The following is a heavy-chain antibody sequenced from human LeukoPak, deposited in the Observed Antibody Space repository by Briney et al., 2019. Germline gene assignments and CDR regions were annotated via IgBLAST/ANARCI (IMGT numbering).Heavy chain of an antibody. V-gene: IGHV4-34*01. CDR2: INHSGST. CDR3: ARSGNYYGSYYYYYYMDV. Sequence: SETLSLTCAVYGGSFSGYYWSWIRQPPGKGLEWIGEINHSGSTNYNPSLKSRVTISVDTSKNQFSLKLSSVTAADTAVYYCARSGNYYGSYYYYYYMDVWGKGTTVIVSS. D-gene: IGHD3-10*01. J-gene: IGHJ6*03. CDR1: GGSFSGYY.